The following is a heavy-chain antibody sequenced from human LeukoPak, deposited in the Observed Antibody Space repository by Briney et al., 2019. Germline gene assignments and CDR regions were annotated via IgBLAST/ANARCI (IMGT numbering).Heavy chain of an antibody. CDR2: IYTSGST. CDR3: ARNGQWLFNWFDP. J-gene: IGHJ5*02. Sequence: SQTLSLTCTVSGGSISSGSYYWSWIRQPAGKGLEWIGRIYTSGSTNYNPSLKSRVTISVDTSKNQFSLKLSSVTAADTAVYYCARNGQWLFNWFDPWGQGTLVTVSS. CDR1: GGSISSGSYY. D-gene: IGHD6-19*01. V-gene: IGHV4-61*02.